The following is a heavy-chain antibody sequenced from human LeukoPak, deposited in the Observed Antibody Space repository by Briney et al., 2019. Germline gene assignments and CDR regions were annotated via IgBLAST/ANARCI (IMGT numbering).Heavy chain of an antibody. J-gene: IGHJ4*02. V-gene: IGHV3-23*01. CDR1: GFTFSSYA. CDR2: ISGSGGST. D-gene: IGHD3-16*02. CDR3: AKVGRGDDYVWGSYRAY. Sequence: GGSLRLSCAASGFTFSSYAMSWVRQAPGKGLEWVSAISGSGGSTYYADSVKGRFTISRDNSKNTLYLQMNSLRAEDTAVYYCAKVGRGDDYVWGSYRAYWGQGTLVTVSS.